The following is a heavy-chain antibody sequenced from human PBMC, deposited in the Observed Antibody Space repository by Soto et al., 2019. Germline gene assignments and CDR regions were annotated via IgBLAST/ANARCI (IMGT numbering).Heavy chain of an antibody. D-gene: IGHD3-10*01. V-gene: IGHV3-15*07. CDR3: TTTTARGLWFGELLFRYYYYGMDV. J-gene: IGHJ6*02. Sequence: EVQLVESGGGLVKPGGSLRLSCAASGFTFSNAWMNWVRQAPGKGLEWVGRIKSKTDGGTTDYAAPVKGRFTISRDDSKNKLXXQXNNXKTEDTAVYYCTTTTARGLWFGELLFRYYYYGMDVWGQGTTVTVSS. CDR1: GFTFSNAW. CDR2: IKSKTDGGTT.